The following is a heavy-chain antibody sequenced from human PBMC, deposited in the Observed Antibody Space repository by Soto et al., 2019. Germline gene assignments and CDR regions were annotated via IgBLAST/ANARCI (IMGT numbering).Heavy chain of an antibody. CDR3: ARAVAFDY. CDR1: GGSFSGYY. Sequence: SETLSLTCAVYGGSFSGYYWSWIRQPPGKGLEWIGEINHSGSTNYNPSLKSRVTISVDTSKNQFSLKLSSVTAADTAVYYCARAVAFDYWGQGTLVTVSS. D-gene: IGHD6-19*01. CDR2: INHSGST. J-gene: IGHJ4*02. V-gene: IGHV4-34*01.